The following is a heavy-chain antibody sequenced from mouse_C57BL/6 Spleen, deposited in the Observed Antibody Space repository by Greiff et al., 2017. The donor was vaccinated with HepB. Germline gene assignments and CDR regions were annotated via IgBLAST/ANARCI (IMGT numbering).Heavy chain of an antibody. D-gene: IGHD1-1*01. CDR1: GYTFTSYW. CDR3: ARSTSITTVVATDY. J-gene: IGHJ2*01. Sequence: QVQLQQPGAELVMPGASVKLSCKASGYTFTSYWMHWVKQRPGQGLEWIGEIDPSDSYTNYNQKFKGKSTLTVDKSSSTAYMQLSSLTSEDSAVYYCARSTSITTVVATDYWGQGTTLTVSS. V-gene: IGHV1-69*01. CDR2: IDPSDSYT.